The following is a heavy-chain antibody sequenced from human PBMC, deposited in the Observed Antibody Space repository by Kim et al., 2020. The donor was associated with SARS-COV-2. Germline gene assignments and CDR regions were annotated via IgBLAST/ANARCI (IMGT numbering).Heavy chain of an antibody. V-gene: IGHV4-4*02. CDR3: ARDLCITMVRGAKDPKGYYYGMDV. CDR2: IYHSGST. D-gene: IGHD3-10*01. CDR1: GGSISSSNW. J-gene: IGHJ6*02. Sequence: SETLSLTCAVSGGSISSSNWWSWVRQPPGKGLEWIGEIYHSGSTNYNPSLKSRVTISVDKSKNQFSLKLSSVTAADTAVYYCARDLCITMVRGAKDPKGYYYGMDVWGQGTTVTVSS.